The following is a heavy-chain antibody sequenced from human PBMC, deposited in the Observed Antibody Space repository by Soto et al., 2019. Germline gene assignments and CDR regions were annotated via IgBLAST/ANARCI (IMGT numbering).Heavy chain of an antibody. CDR1: GYTFTSYA. D-gene: IGHD3-16*01. CDR2: ISAYNGNT. J-gene: IGHJ4*02. V-gene: IGHV1-18*01. Sequence: QVQLVQSGAEVKKPGASVKVSCKASGYTFTSYAISWVRQASGQGLERMGRISAYNGNTKYAQKLQGRVTMTTDTSPSTAYMELRSLRSDDTAVYYFARDHGGGITFEWGQGTVVTVSS. CDR3: ARDHGGGITFE.